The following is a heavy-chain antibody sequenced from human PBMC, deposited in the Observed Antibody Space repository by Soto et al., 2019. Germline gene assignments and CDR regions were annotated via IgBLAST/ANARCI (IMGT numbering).Heavy chain of an antibody. J-gene: IGHJ6*02. CDR2: ISYDGSDK. V-gene: IGHV3-30-3*01. CDR3: ATGRKREHSYGMDV. CDR1: GFTLSGYV. Sequence: GGSLRLSCAASGFTLSGYVLHWVRQAPGKGLEWVALISYDGSDKNYGDSVKGRFTISRDNSKNTLYLQMDSLRAEDTAMYYCATGRKREHSYGMDVWGQGTTVTVSS. D-gene: IGHD1-26*01.